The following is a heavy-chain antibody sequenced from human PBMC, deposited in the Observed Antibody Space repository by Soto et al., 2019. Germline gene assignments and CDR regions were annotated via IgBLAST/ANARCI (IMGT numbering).Heavy chain of an antibody. CDR1: GGSISSSDYW. D-gene: IGHD6-13*01. V-gene: IGHV4-39*01. J-gene: IGHJ4*02. Sequence: QLQLQESGPGLVKPAETLSLTCTVSGGSISSSDYWWGWIRQPPGKGLEWIGSIYYTGSTYYNPSRKSRVIISVDPSKNQFSLRLSSVTAADTAVYYCARQIGRGSWSLDHWGQGTLVTVSS. CDR3: ARQIGRGSWSLDH. CDR2: IYYTGST.